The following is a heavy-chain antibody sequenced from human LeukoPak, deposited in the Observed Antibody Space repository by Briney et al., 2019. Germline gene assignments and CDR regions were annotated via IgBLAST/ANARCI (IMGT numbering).Heavy chain of an antibody. CDR2: ISYDGSNE. J-gene: IGHJ4*02. CDR3: ARVNPPEYYYDSSGHEDY. V-gene: IGHV3-30*03. CDR1: GFTFSTYG. D-gene: IGHD3-22*01. Sequence: GGSLRLSCAASGFTFSTYGMHWVRQAPGKGLEWVAVISYDGSNEYYADSVKGRFTISRDNAKNSLYLQMNSLRAEDTAVYYCARVNPPEYYYDSSGHEDYWGQGTLVTVSS.